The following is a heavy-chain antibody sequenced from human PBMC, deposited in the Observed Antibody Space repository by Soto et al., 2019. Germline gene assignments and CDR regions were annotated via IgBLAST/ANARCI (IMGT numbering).Heavy chain of an antibody. CDR2: INYSGST. D-gene: IGHD3-16*01. J-gene: IGHJ4*02. Sequence: PSETLSLTCTVSGASISTFSWSWIRQPPGKGLEWIGYINYSGSTNYNPSLKSRVTISVDTSKNKFSLKLTSVTAADTAVYYCARDSIMWGFDYWGQGTLVTVSS. CDR3: ARDSIMWGFDY. V-gene: IGHV4-59*01. CDR1: GASISTFS.